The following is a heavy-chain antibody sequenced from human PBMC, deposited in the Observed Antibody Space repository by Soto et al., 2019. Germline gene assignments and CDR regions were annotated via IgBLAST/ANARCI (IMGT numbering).Heavy chain of an antibody. Sequence: ASVKVSCKASGGTFSSYTLSWVRQAPGQGLEWMGRIIPILGIANYAQKFQGRVTITADKSTSTACMELGSLRSEGKALYDCARGCSGGSCYSERRIEGADAFDIWGQGTMVTVSS. J-gene: IGHJ3*02. D-gene: IGHD2-15*01. V-gene: IGHV1-69*02. CDR1: GGTFSSYT. CDR3: ARGCSGGSCYSERRIEGADAFDI. CDR2: IIPILGIA.